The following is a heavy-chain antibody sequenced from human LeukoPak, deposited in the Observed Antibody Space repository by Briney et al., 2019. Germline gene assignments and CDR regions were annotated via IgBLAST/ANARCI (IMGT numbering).Heavy chain of an antibody. CDR2: IIPIFGTA. CDR3: ARDPGHWSSSSWFWFDP. CDR1: GGTFSSYA. J-gene: IGHJ5*02. Sequence: SVKVSCKASGGTFSSYAISWVRQAPGQGLEWMGGIIPIFGTANYAQKFQGRVTITADESTSTAYMELSSLRSEDTAVYYCARDPGHWSSSSWFWFDPWGQGTLVTVSS. D-gene: IGHD6-13*01. V-gene: IGHV1-69*13.